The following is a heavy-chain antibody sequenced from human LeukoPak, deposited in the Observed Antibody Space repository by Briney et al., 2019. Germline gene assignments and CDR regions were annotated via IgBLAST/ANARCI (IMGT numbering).Heavy chain of an antibody. CDR1: GFTFSSYG. D-gene: IGHD3-16*01. J-gene: IGHJ3*02. CDR2: IWYDGSNK. CDR3: ASDEGGAAFDI. V-gene: IGHV3-33*01. Sequence: GGSLRLSCAASGFTFSSYGMHWVRQAPGKGLEWVAVIWYDGSNKYYADSVKGRFTISRDNSKNTLYLQMDSLRAEDTAVYYCASDEGGAAFDIWGQGTMVTV.